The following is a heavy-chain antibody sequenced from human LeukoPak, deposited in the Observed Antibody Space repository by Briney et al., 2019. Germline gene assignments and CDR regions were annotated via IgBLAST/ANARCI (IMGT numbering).Heavy chain of an antibody. CDR1: GFTFSSYA. CDR3: AKTPVAQGYYFDY. Sequence: GGSLRLSCAASGFTFSSYAMSWVRQAPGKGLEWVSAISGSGGSTYYADSVKGRFSISRDNSKNTLYLQINSLRAEDTAVYYCAKTPVAQGYYFDYWGQGTLVTVSS. CDR2: ISGSGGST. J-gene: IGHJ4*02. V-gene: IGHV3-23*01. D-gene: IGHD6-19*01.